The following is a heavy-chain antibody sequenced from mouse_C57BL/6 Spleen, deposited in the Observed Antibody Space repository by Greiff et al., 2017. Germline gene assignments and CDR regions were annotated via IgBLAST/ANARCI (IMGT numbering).Heavy chain of an antibody. Sequence: QVQLQQPGAELVKPGASVKMSCKASGYTFTSYWITWVKQRPGQGLEWIGDIYPGSGSTYYTEKFKSKATLTVDTSSSTAYMQLSSLPSEDSSVYYCARKGTTVVSPAYWGQGTLVTVSA. CDR1: GYTFTSYW. J-gene: IGHJ3*01. D-gene: IGHD1-1*01. V-gene: IGHV1-55*01. CDR2: IYPGSGST. CDR3: ARKGTTVVSPAY.